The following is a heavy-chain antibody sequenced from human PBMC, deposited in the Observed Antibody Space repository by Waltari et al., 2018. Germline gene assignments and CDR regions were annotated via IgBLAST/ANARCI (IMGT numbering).Heavy chain of an antibody. CDR2: ISYDGSHQ. CDR3: ARGGVRPWLQYFDY. J-gene: IGHJ4*02. V-gene: IGHV3-30*03. CDR1: GFTVRNNY. Sequence: VQLVESGGGLIQPGGSLRLSCAVSGFTVRNNYMGWVRQAPGKGLGWVAAISYDGSHQYYTESVRGRFTISRDTSENTLFLQMNSLRAEDTAVYFCARGGVRPWLQYFDYWGQGTLVTVST. D-gene: IGHD3-10*01.